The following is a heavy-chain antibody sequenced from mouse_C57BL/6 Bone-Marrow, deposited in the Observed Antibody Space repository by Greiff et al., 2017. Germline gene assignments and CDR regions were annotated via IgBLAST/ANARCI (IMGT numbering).Heavy chain of an antibody. J-gene: IGHJ4*01. D-gene: IGHD1-1*01. CDR3: ARNLLLRSMDY. V-gene: IGHV1-64*01. Sequence: QVQLQQPGAELVKPGASVKLSCKASGYTFTSYWMHWVKQRPGQGLEWIGMIHPNSGSTNYNEKFKSKATLTVDKSSRTAYMQLSSLTSEDSAVYYCARNLLLRSMDYWGQGTSVTVSS. CDR1: GYTFTSYW. CDR2: IHPNSGST.